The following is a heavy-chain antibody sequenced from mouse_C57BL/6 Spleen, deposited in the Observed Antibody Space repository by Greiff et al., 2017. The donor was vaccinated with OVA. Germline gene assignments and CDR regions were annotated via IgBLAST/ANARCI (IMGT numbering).Heavy chain of an antibody. Sequence: VQLKESGPSLVRPSQTLSLTCTVTGFSINSDCYWIWIRQFPGNKLEYIGYTFYSGITYYNPSLESRTYITRDTSKNQFSLKVSSVTTEDTATYYCARGSTRYYYAMDYWGQGTSVTVSS. CDR3: ARGSTRYYYAMDY. CDR1: GFSINSDCY. D-gene: IGHD1-1*01. J-gene: IGHJ4*01. V-gene: IGHV3-3*01. CDR2: TFYSGIT.